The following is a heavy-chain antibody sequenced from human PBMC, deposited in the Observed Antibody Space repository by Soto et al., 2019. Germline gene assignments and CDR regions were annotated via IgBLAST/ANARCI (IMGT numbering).Heavy chain of an antibody. CDR3: ARDCTGGSCFCIY. Sequence: QVKLVQSAAEVKKPGASVKVSCKASGYTLTNYAISWVRQAPGQGPEWMGWINTYNGNSNYAQKFQGRVTMTTDTATNTAYMELRSLTSDDTDVYYCARDCTGGSCFCIYWGQGTLVTVSS. J-gene: IGHJ4*02. CDR2: INTYNGNS. V-gene: IGHV1-18*01. D-gene: IGHD2-15*01. CDR1: GYTLTNYA.